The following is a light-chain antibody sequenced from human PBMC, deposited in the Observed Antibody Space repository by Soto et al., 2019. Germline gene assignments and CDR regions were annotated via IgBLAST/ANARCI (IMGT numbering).Light chain of an antibody. V-gene: IGKV3D-15*01. CDR2: DAF. CDR3: QHFKSFPIT. Sequence: EVVMRQSPATLSLSPGERATLTCRASQSVGSNLAWYLQKPGQAPRLLIYDAFNRATGIPDRFSGSGSGTDFTLTISSLQPEDFATYYCQHFKSFPITFGQGTRLEIK. J-gene: IGKJ5*01. CDR1: QSVGSN.